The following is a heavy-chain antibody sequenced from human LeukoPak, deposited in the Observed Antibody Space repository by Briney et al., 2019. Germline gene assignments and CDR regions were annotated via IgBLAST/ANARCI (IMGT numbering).Heavy chain of an antibody. J-gene: IGHJ6*02. CDR1: GFTFSNAW. Sequence: GGSLRLSCAASGFTFSNAWMSWVRQAPGKGLEWVGRIKSKTDGGTTDYAAPVKGRFTISRDDSKNTLYLQMNSLKTEDTAVYYCTTDPRYSSSWYGYYYYYYGVDVWGQGTTVTVSS. CDR2: IKSKTDGGTT. CDR3: TTDPRYSSSWYGYYYYYYGVDV. D-gene: IGHD6-13*01. V-gene: IGHV3-15*01.